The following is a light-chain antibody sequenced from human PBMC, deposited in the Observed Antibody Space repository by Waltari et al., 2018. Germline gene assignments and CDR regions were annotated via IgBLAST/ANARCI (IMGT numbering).Light chain of an antibody. CDR2: DAS. J-gene: IGKJ4*01. Sequence: EIVLTQSPATLSLSPGARATLSCRASHSVREYLAWYQQRPGQAPRLLIYDASNRATGVPARFSGTGYETDFTLTINNLEPEDFAVYYCQQRISWPLTFGGGSKVEIK. V-gene: IGKV3-11*01. CDR3: QQRISWPLT. CDR1: HSVREY.